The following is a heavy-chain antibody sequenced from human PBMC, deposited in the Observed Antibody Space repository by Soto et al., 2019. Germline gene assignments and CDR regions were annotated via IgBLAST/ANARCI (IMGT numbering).Heavy chain of an antibody. J-gene: IGHJ4*02. V-gene: IGHV3-9*01. CDR1: GINFDDFA. CDR3: AKDTAPGFYDANGQLDS. CDR2: INWDSEDI. D-gene: IGHD2-8*01. Sequence: VQLVESGGGLVQPGGSRRLSCVVSGINFDDFAMHWVRQVPGKGLEWVSGINWDSEDIGYADSVKGRFTIPRDNAKNSVYLQMNRLKAEDTALYYCAKDTAPGFYDANGQLDSWGQGTPVTVSS.